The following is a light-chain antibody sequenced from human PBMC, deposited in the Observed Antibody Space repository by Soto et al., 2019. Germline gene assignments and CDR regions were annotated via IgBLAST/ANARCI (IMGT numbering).Light chain of an antibody. CDR3: QQYENLPT. J-gene: IGKJ5*01. CDR1: QTISSW. CDR2: KAS. Sequence: DIQMTQSPSSLSASVGDRVTITCRASQTISSWLAWYQQKPGKAPNLLIFKASILESGVPSRFSGSGSGTHFTLTISSLQPEDIATYYCQQYENLPTFGQGTRLE. V-gene: IGKV1-5*03.